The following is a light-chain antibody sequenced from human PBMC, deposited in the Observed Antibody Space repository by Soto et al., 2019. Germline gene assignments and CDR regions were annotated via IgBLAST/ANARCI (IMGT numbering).Light chain of an antibody. CDR3: QHYNYWPHT. V-gene: IGKV3-11*01. J-gene: IGKJ2*01. CDR1: QYVGTR. CDR2: YTS. Sequence: EIVLTQSPATLSSSPGETATLSCRASQYVGTRLAWYQHKPGQAPRLLIYYTSNRATGIPARFSGSGSGTDFTLTINSLAPEDFAVYYCQHYNYWPHTFGQGTKVDIK.